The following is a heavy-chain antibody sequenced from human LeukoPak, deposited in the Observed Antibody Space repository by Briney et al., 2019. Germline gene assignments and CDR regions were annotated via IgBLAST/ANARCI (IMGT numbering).Heavy chain of an antibody. J-gene: IGHJ4*02. V-gene: IGHV3-48*01. CDR2: ISSSSSTI. D-gene: IGHD5-18*01. Sequence: GGSLRLSCAASGFTFSSYSMNWVRQAPGKGLEWVSYISSSSSTIYYADSVKGRFTISRDNAKNSLYLQMNSLRAEDTAVYYCAKGQLWFDIDYWGQGTLVTVSS. CDR3: AKGQLWFDIDY. CDR1: GFTFSSYS.